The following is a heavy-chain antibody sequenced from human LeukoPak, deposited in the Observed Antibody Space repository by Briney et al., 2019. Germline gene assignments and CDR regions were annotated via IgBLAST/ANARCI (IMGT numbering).Heavy chain of an antibody. J-gene: IGHJ5*02. V-gene: IGHV1-2*06. CDR2: INPNSGGT. D-gene: IGHD6-13*01. CDR1: GYTFTGYY. CDR3: ARELRWGIAAHDDRGNWSDP. Sequence: GASVKVSCKASGYTFTGYYMHWVRQAPGQGLERMGRINPNSGGTNYAQKFQGRVTMTRDTSISTAYMELSRLRSDDTAVYYCARELRWGIAAHDDRGNWSDPWGQGTLVTVSS.